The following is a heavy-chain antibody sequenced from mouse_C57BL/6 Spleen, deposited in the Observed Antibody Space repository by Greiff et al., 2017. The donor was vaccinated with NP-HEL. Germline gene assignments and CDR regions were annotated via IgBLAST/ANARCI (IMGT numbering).Heavy chain of an antibody. D-gene: IGHD2-4*01. J-gene: IGHJ3*01. V-gene: IGHV1-22*01. CDR2: INPNNGGT. CDR1: GYTFTDYN. CDR3: ARGGWGSYDYDGGFAD. Sequence: EVQLQESGPELVKPGASVKMSCKASGYTFTDYNMHWVKQSHGKSLEWIGYINPNNGGTSYNQKFKGKATLTVNKSSSTAYMELRSLTSEDSAVDYCARGGWGSYDYDGGFADWGQGTLVTVSA.